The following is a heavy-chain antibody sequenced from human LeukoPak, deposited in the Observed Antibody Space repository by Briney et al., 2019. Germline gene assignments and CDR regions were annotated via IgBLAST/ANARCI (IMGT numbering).Heavy chain of an antibody. V-gene: IGHV3-48*04. CDR2: IRSSSSVI. D-gene: IGHD3-10*01. Sequence: PGGTLRLSCAASGFTFSSYSMNWVRQAPGKGLEWVSYIRSSSSVIYYADSVRGRFTISRDNAKNSLSLQMNSLRAEDTAVYYCASVRGIYGSGTYRDYWGQGTLVTVSS. CDR1: GFTFSSYS. CDR3: ASVRGIYGSGTYRDY. J-gene: IGHJ4*02.